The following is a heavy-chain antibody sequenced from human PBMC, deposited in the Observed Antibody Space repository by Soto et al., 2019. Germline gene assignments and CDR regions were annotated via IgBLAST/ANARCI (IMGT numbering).Heavy chain of an antibody. Sequence: GGSLRLSCAASGFTFSSYWMHWVRQAPGKGLVWVSRINSDGSSTSYADSVKGRFTISRDNAKNTLYLQMNSLRAEDTAVYYCARVPVALFYYYGMDVWGQGTTVTVSS. D-gene: IGHD6-19*01. CDR3: ARVPVALFYYYGMDV. CDR1: GFTFSSYW. J-gene: IGHJ6*02. CDR2: INSDGSST. V-gene: IGHV3-74*01.